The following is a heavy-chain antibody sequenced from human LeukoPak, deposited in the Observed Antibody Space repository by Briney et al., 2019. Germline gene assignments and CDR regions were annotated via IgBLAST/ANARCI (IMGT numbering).Heavy chain of an antibody. D-gene: IGHD3-16*01. J-gene: IGHJ4*02. CDR2: ISGLSTHI. CDR1: VLPLRDYD. CDR3: GRAFPPLRTSSAGDL. Sequence: GGSLRLSCSASVLPLRDYDMSLVRQAPGKGLEWVSSISGLSTHIYYGDSVKGRFSISRDNAKNSVYLQMNSLGVEDTAIYYWGRAFPPLRTSSAGDLWGQGILVTVSS. V-gene: IGHV3-69-1*02.